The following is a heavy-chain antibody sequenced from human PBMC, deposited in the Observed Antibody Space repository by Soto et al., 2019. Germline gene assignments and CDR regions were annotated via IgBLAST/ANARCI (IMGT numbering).Heavy chain of an antibody. D-gene: IGHD3-10*01. CDR2: INGGSGNT. CDR1: GFTFTSYA. Sequence: ASVKVSCKSSGFTFTSYAIHWLRQAPGQRPQWMGWINGGSGNTKYSQDFQGRVTFTRDTFATTAYLALSSLRSEDTAVYYCARVPPWGNSAGDYYIQHYDSWGQGTPVTVSS. CDR3: ARVPPWGNSAGDYYIQHYDS. J-gene: IGHJ4*02. V-gene: IGHV1-3*01.